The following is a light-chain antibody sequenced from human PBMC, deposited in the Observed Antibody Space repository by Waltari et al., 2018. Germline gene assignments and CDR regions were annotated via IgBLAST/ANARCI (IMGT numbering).Light chain of an antibody. CDR2: RAS. CDR1: QSVSHW. Sequence: DIQLTQSPSTLPASVGDRVTITCRASQSVSHWLAWYQQKPGKAPKLLIYRASILESGVPSRFSGSGSGTEFTLTISSLQPEDFATYFCQHYNSYPLTFGGGTKVDI. J-gene: IGKJ4*01. CDR3: QHYNSYPLT. V-gene: IGKV1-5*03.